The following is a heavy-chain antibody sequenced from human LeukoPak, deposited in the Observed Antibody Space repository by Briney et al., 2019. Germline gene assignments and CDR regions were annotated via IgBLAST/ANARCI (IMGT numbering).Heavy chain of an antibody. CDR1: GGTLNSFY. V-gene: IGHV4-59*01. CDR2: VYYTGNT. J-gene: IGHJ4*02. CDR3: ARENNSGYLDY. D-gene: IGHD3-22*01. Sequence: SETLSLTCSVSGGTLNSFYWSWIRQPPGKGLEWIGYVYYTGNTNYNPSLKSRVTISADTSKNQFSLKLSSVTAADTAVYYCARENNSGYLDYWGQGTLVTVSS.